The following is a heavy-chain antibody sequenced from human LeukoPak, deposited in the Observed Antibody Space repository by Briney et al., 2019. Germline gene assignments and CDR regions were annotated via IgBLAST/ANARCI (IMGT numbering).Heavy chain of an antibody. CDR2: IYHSGST. V-gene: IGHV4-38-2*01. CDR1: GYSISSGYY. CDR3: ARVQTMIVVVIQD. Sequence: PSETLSLTCAVSGYSISSGYYWGWLRQPPGRGLEWIGSIYHSGSTYYNPSLKSRVTISVGTSKNQFSLKLSSVTAADTAVYYCARVQTMIVVVIQDWGQGTLVTVSS. D-gene: IGHD3-22*01. J-gene: IGHJ4*02.